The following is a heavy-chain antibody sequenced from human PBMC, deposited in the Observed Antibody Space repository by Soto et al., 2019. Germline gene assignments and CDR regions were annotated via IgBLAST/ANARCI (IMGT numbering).Heavy chain of an antibody. J-gene: IGHJ6*02. CDR3: SSAVGGSYYLAILYYYYVMYV. Sequence: ASVKVSCKASGGTFSSYAISWVRQAPGQGLEWMGGIIHILGIANYAQKFQGRVTINGEKSTSTAYIELSSLRSEDTAVYYCSSAVGGSYYLAILYYYYVMYVWGQGTTVTVSS. V-gene: IGHV1-69*10. CDR2: IIHILGIA. CDR1: GGTFSSYA. D-gene: IGHD1-26*01.